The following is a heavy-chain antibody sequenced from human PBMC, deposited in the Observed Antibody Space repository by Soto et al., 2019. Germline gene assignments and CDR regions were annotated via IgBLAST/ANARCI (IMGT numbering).Heavy chain of an antibody. CDR3: ARDFTYYYDSSGYYPSVSDAFDI. J-gene: IGHJ3*02. Sequence: RRLSCAASGFTFSSYEMNWVRQAPGKGLEWVSYISSSGSTIYYADSVKGRFTISRDNAKNSLYLQMNSLRAEDTAVYYCARDFTYYYDSSGYYPSVSDAFDIWGQGTMVTVSS. V-gene: IGHV3-48*03. CDR1: GFTFSSYE. D-gene: IGHD3-22*01. CDR2: ISSSGSTI.